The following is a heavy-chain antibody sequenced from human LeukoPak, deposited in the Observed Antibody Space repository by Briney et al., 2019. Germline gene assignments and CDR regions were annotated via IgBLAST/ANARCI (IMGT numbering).Heavy chain of an antibody. CDR1: GFTFSSYG. D-gene: IGHD1-26*01. Sequence: PGGSLRLSCAASGFTFSSYGMSWVRQAPGKGLEWVSAISGSGGSTYYADSVKGRFTISRDNSKNTLYLQMNSLRAEDTAVYYCAKDKGGGVGALGRYFDYWGQGTLVTVSS. J-gene: IGHJ4*02. CDR2: ISGSGGST. V-gene: IGHV3-23*01. CDR3: AKDKGGGVGALGRYFDY.